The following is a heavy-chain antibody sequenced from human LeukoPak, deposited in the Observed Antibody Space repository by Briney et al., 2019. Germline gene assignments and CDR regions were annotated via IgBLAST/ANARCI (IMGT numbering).Heavy chain of an antibody. Sequence: PSETLSLTCTVSGGSISSGSYYWSWIRQPAGKGLEWIGRIYTSGSTNYNPSLKSRVTISVDTSKNQFSLKLSSVTAADTAVYYCARDDSSSWGLHWSDPWGQGTLVTVSS. CDR1: GGSISSGSYY. J-gene: IGHJ5*02. D-gene: IGHD6-13*01. CDR2: IYTSGST. V-gene: IGHV4-61*02. CDR3: ARDDSSSWGLHWSDP.